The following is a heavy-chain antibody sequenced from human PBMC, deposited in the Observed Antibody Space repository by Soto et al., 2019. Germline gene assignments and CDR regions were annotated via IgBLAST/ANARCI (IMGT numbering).Heavy chain of an antibody. CDR1: GFTFSSYG. D-gene: IGHD5-12*01. V-gene: IGHV3-30*18. J-gene: IGHJ4*02. CDR3: AKVRGGYDYDY. Sequence: PGGSLRLSCAASGFTFSSYGMHWVRQAPGKGLEWVAVTSSDGSNKYYADSVKGRFTISRDNSKNTLYLQMNSLRAEDTAVYYCAKVRGGYDYDYWGQGTLVTVSS. CDR2: TSSDGSNK.